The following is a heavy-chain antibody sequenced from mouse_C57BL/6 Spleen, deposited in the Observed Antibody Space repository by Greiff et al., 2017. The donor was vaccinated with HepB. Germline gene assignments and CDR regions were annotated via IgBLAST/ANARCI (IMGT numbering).Heavy chain of an antibody. CDR1: GYTFTDYY. CDR3: ARWTAQARFDY. V-gene: IGHV1-76*01. CDR2: IYPGSGNT. D-gene: IGHD3-2*02. J-gene: IGHJ2*01. Sequence: VQLQQSGAELVRPGASVKLSCKASGYTFTDYYINWVKQRPGQGLEWIARIYPGSGNTYYNEKFKGKATLTAEKSSSTAYMQLSSLTSEDSAVYFCARWTAQARFDYWGQGTTLTVSS.